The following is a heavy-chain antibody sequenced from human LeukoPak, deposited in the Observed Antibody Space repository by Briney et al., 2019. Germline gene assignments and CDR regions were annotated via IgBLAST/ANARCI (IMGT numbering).Heavy chain of an antibody. J-gene: IGHJ4*02. CDR1: GFTFSSYA. CDR3: AREGGSSCFDY. D-gene: IGHD6-13*01. V-gene: IGHV3-23*01. Sequence: GGSLRLSCAASGFTFSSYAMSWVRQAPGKGLEWVSAISGSGGSTYYADSVKGRFTISRDNAKNSLYLQMNSLRAEDTAVYYCAREGGSSCFDYWGQGTLVTVSS. CDR2: ISGSGGST.